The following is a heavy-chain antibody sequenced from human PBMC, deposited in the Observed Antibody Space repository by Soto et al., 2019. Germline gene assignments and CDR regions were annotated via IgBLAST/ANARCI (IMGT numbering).Heavy chain of an antibody. CDR3: ARGDLGGYAFDI. V-gene: IGHV1-8*01. J-gene: IGHJ3*02. Sequence: ASVKVSCKASGYTFTSYDINWVRQATGQGLERKGWMNPNSGNTGYAKKFQGRVTMTRSTSISTAYMELSSLRSEDTAVYYCARGDLGGYAFDIWGQGTMVTVSS. CDR1: GYTFTSYD. D-gene: IGHD3-16*01. CDR2: MNPNSGNT.